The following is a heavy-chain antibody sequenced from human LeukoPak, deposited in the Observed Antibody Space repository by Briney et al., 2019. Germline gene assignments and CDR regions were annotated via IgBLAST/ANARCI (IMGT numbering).Heavy chain of an antibody. V-gene: IGHV4-61*02. CDR3: AGRGSSSGTFDI. D-gene: IGHD2-2*01. Sequence: SETLSLTCTVSGDSITNLDYYWTWIRQPAGKRLEWIGRIYTSGGTNYNPSLKSRVTLSVDRSKNQFSLNLASLTAADTALYYCAGRGSSSGTFDIWGPGTFVTVSS. CDR2: IYTSGGT. CDR1: GDSITNLDYY. J-gene: IGHJ3*02.